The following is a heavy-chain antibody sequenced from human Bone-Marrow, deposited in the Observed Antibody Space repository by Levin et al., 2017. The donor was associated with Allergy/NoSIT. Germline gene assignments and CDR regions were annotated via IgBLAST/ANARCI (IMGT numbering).Heavy chain of an antibody. CDR3: ARGRYEALCSGDCFPDWYFDL. D-gene: IGHD2-21*02. CDR1: GGSFSDYY. J-gene: IGHJ2*01. CDR2: INHSEGT. V-gene: IGHV4-34*01. Sequence: PGGSLRLSCAVYGGSFSDYYWSWIRQPPGKGLEWIGEINHSEGTDYNPSLKSRVTISQDTSKNQFSVRLTSMTAADTGVYYCARGRYEALCSGDCFPDWYFDLWGRGTLVTVSS.